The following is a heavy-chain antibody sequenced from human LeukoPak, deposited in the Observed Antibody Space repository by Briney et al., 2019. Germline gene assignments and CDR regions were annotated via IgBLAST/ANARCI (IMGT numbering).Heavy chain of an antibody. CDR2: INHSGST. CDR1: GDSISSGGYY. Sequence: SETLSLTCTVSGDSISSGGYYWSWIRQPPGKGLEWIGEINHSGSTNYNPSLKSRVTISVDTSKNQFSLKLSSVTAADTAVYYCARASDYDFWSGKLPHFDYWGQGTLVTVSS. V-gene: IGHV4-39*07. J-gene: IGHJ4*02. D-gene: IGHD3-3*01. CDR3: ARASDYDFWSGKLPHFDY.